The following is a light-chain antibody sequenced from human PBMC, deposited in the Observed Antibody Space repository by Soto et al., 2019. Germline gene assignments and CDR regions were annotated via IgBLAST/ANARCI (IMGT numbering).Light chain of an antibody. Sequence: IQLTPSPSSLSASVGDSVTINCRASQGISSFLAWYQQKPGKAPKLLIYAASTLQSGVPSRFSGSGSGTDFTLTISSLQPEDFATYFCQQLNSYPITFGQGTRLEIK. CDR2: AAS. V-gene: IGKV1-9*01. CDR1: QGISSF. CDR3: QQLNSYPIT. J-gene: IGKJ5*01.